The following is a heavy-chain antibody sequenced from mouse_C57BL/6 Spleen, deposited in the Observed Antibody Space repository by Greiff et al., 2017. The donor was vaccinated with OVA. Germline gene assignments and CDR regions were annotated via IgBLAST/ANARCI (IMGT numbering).Heavy chain of an antibody. V-gene: IGHV1-64*01. CDR3: AREATGTEDAMDY. D-gene: IGHD4-1*01. CDR1: GYTFTSYW. Sequence: QVQLKQPGAELVKPGASVKLSCKASGYTFTSYWMHWVKQRPGQGLEWIGMIHPNSGSTNYNEKFKSKATLTVDKSSSTAYMQLSSLTSEDSAVYYCAREATGTEDAMDYWGQGTSVTVSS. J-gene: IGHJ4*01. CDR2: IHPNSGST.